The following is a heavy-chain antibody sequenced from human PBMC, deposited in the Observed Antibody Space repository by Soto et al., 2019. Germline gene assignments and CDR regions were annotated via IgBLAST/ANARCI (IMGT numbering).Heavy chain of an antibody. J-gene: IGHJ6*02. CDR2: IYYSGST. CDR3: ARGRSHYYYGMDV. CDR1: GGSISSYY. V-gene: IGHV4-59*01. Sequence: SETLSLTCTVSGGSISSYYWSWIRQPPGKGLEWIGYIYYSGSTNYNPSLKSRVTISVDTSKNQFSLKLSSVTAADTAVYYCARGRSHYYYGMDVWGQGTTVTVSS.